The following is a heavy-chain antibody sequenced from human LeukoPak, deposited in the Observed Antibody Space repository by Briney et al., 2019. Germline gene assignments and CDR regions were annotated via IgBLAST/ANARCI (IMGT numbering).Heavy chain of an antibody. J-gene: IGHJ4*02. CDR1: GFTVSSNY. V-gene: IGHV3-53*01. D-gene: IGHD1-26*01. CDR2: IYSGGST. CDR3: ARGTEDSGSYHEGVGY. Sequence: GESLRLSCAASGFTVSSNYMSWVRQAPGKGLEWVSVIYSGGSTYYADSVKGRFTISRDNSKNTLYLQVNSLRAEDTAVYYCARGTEDSGSYHEGVGYWGQGTLVTVSS.